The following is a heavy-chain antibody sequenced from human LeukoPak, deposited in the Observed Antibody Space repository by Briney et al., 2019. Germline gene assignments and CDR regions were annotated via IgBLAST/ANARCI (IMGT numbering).Heavy chain of an antibody. CDR2: INPNSGGT. J-gene: IGHJ4*02. D-gene: IGHD3-22*01. V-gene: IGHV1-2*02. CDR3: AASQGYYDSSGYWDFDY. Sequence: ASVKVSCKASGYTFTGYYMHWVRQAPGQGLEWMGWINPNSGGTNYAQKFQGRVTMTRDTSISTAYMELSRLRSDDTAVYYCAASQGYYDSSGYWDFDYWGQGTLVTVSS. CDR1: GYTFTGYY.